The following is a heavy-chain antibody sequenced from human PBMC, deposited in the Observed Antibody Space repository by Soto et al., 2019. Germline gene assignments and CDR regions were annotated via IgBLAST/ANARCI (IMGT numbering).Heavy chain of an antibody. D-gene: IGHD3-10*02. J-gene: IGHJ2*01. CDR2: ISYDGSNK. V-gene: IGHV3-30*03. CDR3: FFQAEDGIRDVRSVSAFLLNRSSDL. Sequence: KGLEWVAVISYDGSNKYYADSVKGRFNISRDNSKNTLYLQMNSVRAEDTSVYYFFFQAEDGIRDVRSVSAFLLNRSSDL.